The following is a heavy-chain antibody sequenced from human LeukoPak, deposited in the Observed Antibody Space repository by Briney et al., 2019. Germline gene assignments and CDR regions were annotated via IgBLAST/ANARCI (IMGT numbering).Heavy chain of an antibody. CDR2: VNGDGSST. CDR1: GFTFSTYW. D-gene: IGHD6-13*01. V-gene: IGHV3-74*01. J-gene: IGHJ4*02. Sequence: GGSLRLSCAASGFTFSTYWMHWVRHAPGKGLVWVSRVNGDGSSTNYADSVKGRFTISRDNAKNTLYLQMNSLRAEDTAVYYCARDGIAAVDFDYWGQGILVTVSS. CDR3: ARDGIAAVDFDY.